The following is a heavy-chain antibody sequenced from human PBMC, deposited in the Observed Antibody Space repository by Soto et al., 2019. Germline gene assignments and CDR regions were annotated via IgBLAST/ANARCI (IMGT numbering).Heavy chain of an antibody. V-gene: IGHV3-23*01. J-gene: IGHJ6*02. CDR2: VTANGGST. CDR1: GFTFSVYA. Sequence: EVQLLESGGGFVQPGESLRLSCAATGFTFSVYAMTWVRQAPGKGLEWVSAVTANGGSTYSADSVKGRFTISRDNSKNTLFLQMNSLRAEDTAVYYCASLGVGDWANYYYYYGMDVWGQGTTVTVSS. D-gene: IGHD2-21*02. CDR3: ASLGVGDWANYYYYYGMDV.